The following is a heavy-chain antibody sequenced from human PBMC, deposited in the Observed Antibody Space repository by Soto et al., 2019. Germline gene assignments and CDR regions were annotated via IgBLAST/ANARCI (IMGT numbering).Heavy chain of an antibody. CDR2: IWYDGSNK. V-gene: IGHV3-33*01. CDR1: GFTFSSYG. Sequence: QVQLVESGGGVVQPGRSLRLSCAASGFTFSSYGMHWVRQAPGKGLEWVAVIWYDGSNKYYADSVKGRFTISRDNSKNTLYRQMNSLRAEDTAVYYCARDKGIAAAGRYMAVWGKGTTVTVSS. J-gene: IGHJ6*03. D-gene: IGHD6-13*01. CDR3: ARDKGIAAAGRYMAV.